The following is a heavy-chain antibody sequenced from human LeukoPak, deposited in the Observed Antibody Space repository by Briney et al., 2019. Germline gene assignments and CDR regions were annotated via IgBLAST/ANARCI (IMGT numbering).Heavy chain of an antibody. CDR2: ISAYNGNT. CDR3: VRDQGVSRFLEWLLYDWFDP. J-gene: IGHJ5*02. CDR1: GYTFTSYG. Sequence: GASVKVSCKASGYTFTSYGISWVRQAPGQGLEWMGWISAYNGNTNYAQKLQGRVTMTTDTSTSTAYMELRSLRSDDTAVYYCVRDQGVSRFLEWLLYDWFDPWGQGTLVTVSS. D-gene: IGHD3-3*01. V-gene: IGHV1-18*01.